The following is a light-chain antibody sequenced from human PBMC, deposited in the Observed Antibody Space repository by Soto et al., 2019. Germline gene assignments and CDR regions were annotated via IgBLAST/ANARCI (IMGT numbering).Light chain of an antibody. Sequence: DIQLTQSPSFLSASIGDSVTITCRASQAIGTYLAWYQQKPGKAPNLLVYAASTLHSGVPSRFSGSGSGTEFTLTITSLQPEDVATYYCQQLHTYLHTFGGGTKVQIK. V-gene: IGKV1-9*01. CDR2: AAS. CDR1: QAIGTY. CDR3: QQLHTYLHT. J-gene: IGKJ4*01.